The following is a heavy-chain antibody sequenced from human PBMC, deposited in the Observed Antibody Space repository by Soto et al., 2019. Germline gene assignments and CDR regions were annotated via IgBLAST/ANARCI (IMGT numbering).Heavy chain of an antibody. CDR2: IYHSGST. CDR1: GGSISSGGYS. Sequence: KSSETLSLTCAVSGGSISSGGYSWSWIRQPPGKGLEWIGYIYHSGSTYYNPSLKSRVTISVDRSKNQFSLKLSSVTAADTAVYYCARGRYDFWSGYFQYYYYYYGMDVWGQGTTVTVSS. J-gene: IGHJ6*02. CDR3: ARGRYDFWSGYFQYYYYYYGMDV. V-gene: IGHV4-30-2*01. D-gene: IGHD3-3*01.